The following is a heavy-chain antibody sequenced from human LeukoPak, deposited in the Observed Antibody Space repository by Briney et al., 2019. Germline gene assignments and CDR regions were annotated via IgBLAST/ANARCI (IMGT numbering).Heavy chain of an antibody. CDR1: GGSISSSNW. D-gene: IGHD6-6*01. CDR2: IYHSGST. Sequence: SSETLSLTCAVSGGSISSSNWWSWVRQPPGKGLEWIGEIYHSGSTNYNPSLKSRVTISVDTSKNQFSLKLSSVTAADTAVYYCARHGQSIAARADLWYFDLWGRGTLVTVSS. V-gene: IGHV4-4*02. CDR3: ARHGQSIAARADLWYFDL. J-gene: IGHJ2*01.